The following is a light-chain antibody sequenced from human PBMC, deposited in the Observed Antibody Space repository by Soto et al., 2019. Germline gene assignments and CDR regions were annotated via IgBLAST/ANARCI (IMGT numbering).Light chain of an antibody. Sequence: ERVMTQSPATLSVSPGERATLSCRASQSVGGNLAWYQQKPGQAPRLLIFGASSRATGVPARFSGSGSGTEFTLTINSLQSEDFAVYFCQQYDNLPLTFXPGTKVDIK. CDR3: QQYDNLPLT. CDR2: GAS. J-gene: IGKJ3*01. V-gene: IGKV3-15*01. CDR1: QSVGGN.